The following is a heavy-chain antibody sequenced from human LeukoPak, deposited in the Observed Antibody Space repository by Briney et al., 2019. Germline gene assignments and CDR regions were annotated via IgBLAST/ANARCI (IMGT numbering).Heavy chain of an antibody. CDR2: INPNSGGT. V-gene: IGHV1-2*02. CDR3: ARDGREDIVVVPAAFYYYYYGMDV. D-gene: IGHD2-2*01. J-gene: IGHJ6*02. Sequence: GASVKVSCKASGYTFTGCYMHWVRQAPGQGLEWMGWINPNSGGTNYAQKFQGRVTMTRDTSISTAYMELSRLRSDDTAMYYCARDGREDIVVVPAAFYYYYYGMDVWGQGTTVTVSS. CDR1: GYTFTGCY.